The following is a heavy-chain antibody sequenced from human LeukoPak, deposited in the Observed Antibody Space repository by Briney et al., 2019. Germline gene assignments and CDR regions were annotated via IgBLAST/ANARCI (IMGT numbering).Heavy chain of an antibody. CDR2: ISWNSGSI. CDR3: AKDIAATVTTSIDY. Sequence: GRSLRLSCAASGFTFDDYAMHWVRQAPGKGLEWASGISWNSGSIGYADSVKGRFTISRDNAKNSLYLQMNSLRAEDTALYYCAKDIAATVTTSIDYWGQGTLVTVSS. V-gene: IGHV3-9*01. D-gene: IGHD4-17*01. J-gene: IGHJ4*02. CDR1: GFTFDDYA.